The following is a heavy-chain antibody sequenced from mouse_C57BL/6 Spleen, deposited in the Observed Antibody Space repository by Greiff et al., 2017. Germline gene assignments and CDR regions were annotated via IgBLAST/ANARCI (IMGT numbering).Heavy chain of an antibody. J-gene: IGHJ2*01. CDR2: IYPGSGNT. CDR3: ARRGDSSGFLFDY. V-gene: IGHV1-66*01. D-gene: IGHD3-2*02. CDR1: GYSFTSYY. Sequence: QVQLQQSGPELVKPGASVKISCKASGYSFTSYYIHWVKQRPGQGLEWIGWIYPGSGNTTYNEKFKGKATLTADTSSSTAYMQLSSLTSEDSAVYYCARRGDSSGFLFDYWGQGTTLTGSS.